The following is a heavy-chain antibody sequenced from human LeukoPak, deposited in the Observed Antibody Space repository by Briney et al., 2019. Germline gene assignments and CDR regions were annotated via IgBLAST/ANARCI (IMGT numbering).Heavy chain of an antibody. D-gene: IGHD3-10*01. CDR1: GGSISSSSYY. Sequence: PSETLSLTCTVSGGSISSSSYYWGWIRQPPGKGLEWIGSIYYSGSTYYNPSLKSRVTISVDTFKNQFSLKLSSVTAADTAVYYCARPGAMVRGVPFSYYYGMDVWGQGTTVTVSS. CDR2: IYYSGST. CDR3: ARPGAMVRGVPFSYYYGMDV. V-gene: IGHV4-39*01. J-gene: IGHJ6*02.